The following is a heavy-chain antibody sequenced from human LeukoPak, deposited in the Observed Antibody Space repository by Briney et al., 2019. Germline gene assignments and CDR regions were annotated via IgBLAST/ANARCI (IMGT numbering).Heavy chain of an antibody. D-gene: IGHD2-15*01. CDR2: IYYSGTT. V-gene: IGHV4-59*01. CDR1: GGSISSSD. CDR3: ARGYCSGGNCYPNWFDP. Sequence: SETLSLTCTVSGGSISSSDWSWIRQPPGKGLEWIGYIYYSGTTNYNPSLKSRVTISADTSKNQFSLKLSSVTAADTAVYYCARGYCSGGNCYPNWFDPWGQGTLVTVSS. J-gene: IGHJ5*02.